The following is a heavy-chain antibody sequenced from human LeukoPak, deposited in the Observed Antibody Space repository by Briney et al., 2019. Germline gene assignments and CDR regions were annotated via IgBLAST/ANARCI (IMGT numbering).Heavy chain of an antibody. CDR3: AIRIAAAGIDY. Sequence: SVKVSCKASGGTFSSYAISWVRQAPGQGLEWMGGIIPIFGTANYAQKFQGRITITADESTSTAYMELSSLRSEDTAVYYCAIRIAAAGIDYWGQGTLVTVSS. CDR2: IIPIFGTA. CDR1: GGTFSSYA. V-gene: IGHV1-69*13. J-gene: IGHJ4*02. D-gene: IGHD6-13*01.